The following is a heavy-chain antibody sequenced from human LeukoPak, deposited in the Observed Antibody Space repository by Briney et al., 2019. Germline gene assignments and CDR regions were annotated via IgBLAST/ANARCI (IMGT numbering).Heavy chain of an antibody. V-gene: IGHV3-53*01. Sequence: GGSLRLSSAASGFTVRSNYISWVRQAPGKGLKCVSVIYSGDGGTYYADSVKGRFTISRGNSKNTLYLQMTSLRAEDTAVYYCATAFYINDVAGVDDWGQGTLVTVSS. D-gene: IGHD2/OR15-2a*01. CDR1: GFTVRSNY. CDR2: IYSGDGGT. CDR3: ATAFYINDVAGVDD. J-gene: IGHJ4*02.